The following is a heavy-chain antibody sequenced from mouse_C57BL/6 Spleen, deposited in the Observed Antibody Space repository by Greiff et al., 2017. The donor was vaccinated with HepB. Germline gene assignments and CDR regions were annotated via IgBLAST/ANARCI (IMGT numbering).Heavy chain of an antibody. CDR1: GYTFTDYE. D-gene: IGHD2-1*01. V-gene: IGHV1-15*01. J-gene: IGHJ4*01. Sequence: QVQLKESGAELVRPGASVTLSCKASGYTFTDYEMHWVKQTPVHGLEWIGAIDPETGGTAYNQKFKGKAILTADKSSSTAYMELRSLTSEDSAVYYCTEGNYVRDYWGQGTSVTVSS. CDR2: IDPETGGT. CDR3: TEGNYVRDY.